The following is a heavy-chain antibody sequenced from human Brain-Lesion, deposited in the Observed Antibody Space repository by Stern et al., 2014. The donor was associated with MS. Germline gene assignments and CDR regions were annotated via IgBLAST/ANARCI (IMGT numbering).Heavy chain of an antibody. CDR3: ARDQRGITIFGVVTDYYYLGMDV. V-gene: IGHV1-2*02. J-gene: IGHJ6*02. CDR2: INPNTGGT. D-gene: IGHD3-3*01. Sequence: VQLVESGAEVKKPGASVKGSCKTSGYIFTGYYIHWVRQAPGQGLEWMAWINPNTGGTKYAQKFQCRVAMSRDTSISTAYVELSSLTSDDTAVYYCARDQRGITIFGVVTDYYYLGMDVWGQGTTDTVSS. CDR1: GYIFTGYY.